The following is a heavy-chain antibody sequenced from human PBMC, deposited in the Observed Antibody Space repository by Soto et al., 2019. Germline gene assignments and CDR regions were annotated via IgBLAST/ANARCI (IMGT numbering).Heavy chain of an antibody. Sequence: QVQLVESGGGVVQPGRSLRLSCAASGFTFSSYAMHWVRQAPGKGLEWVAGISYDGSNKYYADSVKGRFTISRDNSKNTLYLQMNSLRAEDTAVYYCAIDSLPGRGYWYFDLWGRGTLVTVSS. V-gene: IGHV3-30-3*01. CDR3: AIDSLPGRGYWYFDL. CDR1: GFTFSSYA. CDR2: ISYDGSNK. D-gene: IGHD3-10*01. J-gene: IGHJ2*01.